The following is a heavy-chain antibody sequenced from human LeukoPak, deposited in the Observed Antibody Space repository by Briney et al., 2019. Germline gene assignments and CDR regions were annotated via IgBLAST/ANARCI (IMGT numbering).Heavy chain of an antibody. V-gene: IGHV1-69*13. Sequence: SVKVSCKDSGGTFISYAISWVRQAPGQGLEWMGGIIPIFGTANYAQKFQGRVTITADESTSTAYMELSSLRSEDTAAYYCARDPTTVTTDNWFDPWGQGTLVTVSS. CDR2: IIPIFGTA. J-gene: IGHJ5*02. D-gene: IGHD4-17*01. CDR1: GGTFISYA. CDR3: ARDPTTVTTDNWFDP.